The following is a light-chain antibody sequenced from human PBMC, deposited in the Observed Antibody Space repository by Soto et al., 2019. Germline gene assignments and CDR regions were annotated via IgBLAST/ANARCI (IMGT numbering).Light chain of an antibody. V-gene: IGKV1-9*01. CDR1: QDISTS. Sequence: DIQLTQSPSFLSASVGDRVTVSCRASQDISTSLAWFQQKAGKVPQLLVYPASTLQDGVPSRFSGRGSGTYFTLTINSLQAEDFATYYCQHLRTYPFSFGQGTKLDIK. CDR3: QHLRTYPFS. J-gene: IGKJ2*03. CDR2: PAS.